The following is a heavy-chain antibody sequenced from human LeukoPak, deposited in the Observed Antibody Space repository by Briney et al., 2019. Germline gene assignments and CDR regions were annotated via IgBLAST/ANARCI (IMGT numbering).Heavy chain of an antibody. V-gene: IGHV1-18*01. CDR1: GYTFTSYG. D-gene: IGHD6-19*01. CDR2: ISAYNGNT. CDR3: ARKYSSGWTPSPPDY. J-gene: IGHJ4*02. Sequence: ASVKVSCKASGYTFTSYGISWVRQAPGQGLEWMGWISAYNGNTNYAQKLQGRVTMTTDTSTSTAYMELRGLRSDDTAVYYCARKYSSGWTPSPPDYWGQGTLVTVSS.